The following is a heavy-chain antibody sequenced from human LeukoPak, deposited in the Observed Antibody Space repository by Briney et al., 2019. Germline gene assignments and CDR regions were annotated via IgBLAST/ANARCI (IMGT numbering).Heavy chain of an antibody. CDR3: ARVGSGNFDY. J-gene: IGHJ4*02. CDR2: IYYSGNT. CDR1: GGSISTYY. V-gene: IGHV4-59*01. Sequence: SETLSFTCTVSGGSISTYYWSWIRQPPGKGLEWIGYIYYSGNTNYNPSLKSRVTISVDTSKNQFSLKLSSVTAADTAVYYCARVGSGNFDYWGQGTLVTVSS. D-gene: IGHD3-10*01.